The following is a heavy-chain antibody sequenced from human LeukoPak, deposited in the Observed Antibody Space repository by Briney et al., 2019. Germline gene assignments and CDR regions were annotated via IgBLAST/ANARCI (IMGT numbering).Heavy chain of an antibody. CDR2: ISYDGSNK. CDR3: ASSYGRRYYFDY. J-gene: IGHJ4*02. CDR1: GFTFSSYA. Sequence: GGSLRLSCAASGFTFSSYAMHWVRQAPGKGLEWVAVISYDGSNKYYADSVKGRFTISRDNSKNTLYLQMNSLRAEDTAVYYCASSYGRRYYFDYSGQGTLVTVSS. D-gene: IGHD4-17*01. V-gene: IGHV3-30*01.